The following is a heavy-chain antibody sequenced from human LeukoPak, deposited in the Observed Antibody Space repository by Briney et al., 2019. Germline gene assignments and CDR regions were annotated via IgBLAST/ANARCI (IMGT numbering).Heavy chain of an antibody. D-gene: IGHD6-6*01. J-gene: IGHJ4*02. CDR2: IKQDGSEK. V-gene: IGHV3-7*01. CDR3: ARDLPYSSSSEQGY. CDR1: GFTFSSYW. Sequence: GGSLRLSCAASGFTFSSYWMSWVRQAPGKGLEWVANIKQDGSEKYYVDSVKGRFTISRDNAKNSLYLQMNSLRAEDTAVYYCARDLPYSSSSEQGYWGQGTLVTVSS.